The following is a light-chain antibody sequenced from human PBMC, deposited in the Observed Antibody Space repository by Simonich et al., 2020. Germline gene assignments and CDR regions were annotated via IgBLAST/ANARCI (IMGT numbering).Light chain of an antibody. J-gene: IGLJ3*02. CDR3: SSYTSSSFWV. CDR1: SSDVGGYNY. CDR2: DVS. V-gene: IGLV2-14*01. Sequence: QSALTQPASVSGSPGQSITISCTGTSSDVGGYNYVSWYQQHPGKAPKRMIYDVSNQPSGVANRFSGSKSGNTASLIIYGLQAEDEADYYCSSYTSSSFWVFGGGTKLTVL.